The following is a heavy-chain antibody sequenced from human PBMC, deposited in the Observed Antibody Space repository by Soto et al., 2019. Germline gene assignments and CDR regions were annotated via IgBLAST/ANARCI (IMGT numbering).Heavy chain of an antibody. V-gene: IGHV3-30*18. J-gene: IGHJ4*02. CDR1: GFTFSSYA. Sequence: QVQLVESGGAVVQPGRPRRLSCAPSGFTFSSYAMHGVGQAPGRGREGVAVIIYDGSTKYYADSVKGRFTISRDNSKSTLYLQMNSLRAEDTAVYYCAKDRMGAGVRGYFDYWGQGTLVTVSS. CDR3: AKDRMGAGVRGYFDY. CDR2: IIYDGSTK. D-gene: IGHD3-10*01.